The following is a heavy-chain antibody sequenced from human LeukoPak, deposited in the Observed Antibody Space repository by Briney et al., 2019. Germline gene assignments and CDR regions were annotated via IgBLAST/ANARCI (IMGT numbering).Heavy chain of an antibody. J-gene: IGHJ3*02. D-gene: IGHD2-2*01. CDR1: GGSISSGSYY. CDR2: IYTSGST. Sequence: SETLSLTCTVSGGSISSGSYYWSWIRQPAGKGLVWIGRIYTSGSTNYNPSLKSRVTITVDTSINKFSLKLRSVSAADTAVYYCARGHYHQGAFDIWGQGTMVTVSS. V-gene: IGHV4-61*02. CDR3: ARGHYHQGAFDI.